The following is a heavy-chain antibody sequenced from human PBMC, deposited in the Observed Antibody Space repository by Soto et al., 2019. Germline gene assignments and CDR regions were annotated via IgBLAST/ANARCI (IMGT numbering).Heavy chain of an antibody. CDR1: GGSITRNNHY. D-gene: IGHD6-19*01. V-gene: IGHV4-39*01. Sequence: QLQLQESGPGLVKPSETLSLTCIVSGGSITRNNHYWGWIRQSPGKGLEWSGSILCSGRTNYNPSLKSRVTLSVETSKNQFSLKMSSVTAADTARYYCARLGSSGWYQGSYFDYWGQGTLVTVSS. J-gene: IGHJ4*02. CDR2: ILCSGRT. CDR3: ARLGSSGWYQGSYFDY.